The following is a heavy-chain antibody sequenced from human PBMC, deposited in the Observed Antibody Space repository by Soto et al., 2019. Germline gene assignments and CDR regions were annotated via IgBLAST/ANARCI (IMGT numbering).Heavy chain of an antibody. CDR2: ISYDGSNK. CDR3: AKDPIYYGSGRLPPLDAFDI. D-gene: IGHD3-10*01. J-gene: IGHJ3*02. CDR1: GFTFSSYG. V-gene: IGHV3-30*18. Sequence: GGSLRLSCAVSGFTFSSYGMHWVRQAPSKGLEWVAVISYDGSNKYYADSVKGRFTISRDNSKNTLYLQMNSLRAEDTAVYYCAKDPIYYGSGRLPPLDAFDIWGQGTMVTVSS.